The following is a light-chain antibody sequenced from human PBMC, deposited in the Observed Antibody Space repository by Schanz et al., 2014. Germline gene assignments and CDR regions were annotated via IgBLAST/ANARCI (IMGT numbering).Light chain of an antibody. V-gene: IGKV1-9*01. CDR3: QQLNSYPWT. CDR2: AAS. J-gene: IGKJ1*01. Sequence: IQLTQSPSSLSASVGDRVTITCRASQGISSYLAWYQQKPGKAPKLLIYAASTLQSGVPSRFSGSRYGTDFTLTISSLQPEDFATYYCQQLNSYPWTFGQGTKVEIK. CDR1: QGISSY.